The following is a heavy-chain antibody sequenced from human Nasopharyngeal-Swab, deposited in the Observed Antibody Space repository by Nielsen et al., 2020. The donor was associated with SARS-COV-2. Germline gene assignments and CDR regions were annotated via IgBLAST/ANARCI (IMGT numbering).Heavy chain of an antibody. V-gene: IGHV4-34*01. CDR2: INHSGST. CDR3: ARGLSGIVPAPILGLGPYYYYYYMDV. Sequence: WLRQPPGKGPEWIAEINHSGSTNYNPPLKSRVTLSVDTSMNQVSLEVSSVTAADTAVYYCARGLSGIVPAPILGLGPYYYYYYMDVWGKGTTVTVSS. D-gene: IGHD2-2*01. J-gene: IGHJ6*03.